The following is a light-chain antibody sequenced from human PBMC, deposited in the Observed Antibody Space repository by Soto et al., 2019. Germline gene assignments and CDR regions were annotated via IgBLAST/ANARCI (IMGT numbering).Light chain of an antibody. V-gene: IGKV1-39*01. Sequence: DIQMTQSPSSLSAFVGDRVTITCRASQSISSYLNWYQQKPGKAPKLLIYAASSLQSGVPSRFSGSGSGTDFTLTISSLQPEDFATYYCQQSYSTPGYTFGQGTKVDIK. J-gene: IGKJ2*01. CDR3: QQSYSTPGYT. CDR2: AAS. CDR1: QSISSY.